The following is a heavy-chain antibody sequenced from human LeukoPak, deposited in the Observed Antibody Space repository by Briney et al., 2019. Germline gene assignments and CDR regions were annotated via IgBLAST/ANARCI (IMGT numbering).Heavy chain of an antibody. D-gene: IGHD2-2*01. CDR2: IIPIFGTA. Sequence: VASVKVSCKASGGTFSSYAISWVRQAPGQGLEWMGGIIPIFGTANYAQKFQGRLTITADESTSTAYMELSSLRSEDTAVYYCARDTGDIVVVPAAYWGQGTLVTVSS. CDR1: GGTFSSYA. CDR3: ARDTGDIVVVPAAY. J-gene: IGHJ4*02. V-gene: IGHV1-69*01.